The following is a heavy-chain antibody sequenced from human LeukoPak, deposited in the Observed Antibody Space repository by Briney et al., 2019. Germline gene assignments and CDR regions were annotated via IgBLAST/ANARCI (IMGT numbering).Heavy chain of an antibody. CDR3: ASDYN. J-gene: IGHJ4*02. V-gene: IGHV4-59*01. D-gene: IGHD4-11*01. Sequence: SETLPLTCTVSGGSISSYYWSWIRQPPGKGLEWIGYIYYSGSTNYNPSLKSRVTISVDTSKNQFSLKLSSVTAADTAVYYCASDYNWGQGTLVTVSS. CDR1: GGSISSYY. CDR2: IYYSGST.